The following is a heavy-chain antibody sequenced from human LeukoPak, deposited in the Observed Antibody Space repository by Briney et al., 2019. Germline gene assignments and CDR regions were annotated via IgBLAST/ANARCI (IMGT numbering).Heavy chain of an antibody. D-gene: IGHD1-26*01. J-gene: IGHJ4*02. V-gene: IGHV4-39*01. CDR1: GGSISSSSYY. CDR3: ARASGSYD. CDR2: IYYSGST. Sequence: SETLSLTCTVAGGSISSSSYYWGWLRQPPGKGLEWIGSIYYSGSTYYNPSLKSRVTISVDTSKNQFSLKLSSVTAADTAVYYCARASGSYDWGQGTLVTVSS.